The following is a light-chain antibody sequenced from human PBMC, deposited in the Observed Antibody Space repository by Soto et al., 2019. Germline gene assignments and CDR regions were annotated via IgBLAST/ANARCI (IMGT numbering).Light chain of an antibody. CDR2: GAS. Sequence: EIVMTQSPATLSVSQGERGTISCRASQRVSSNLSWYQQKPGQAPRLLSYGASTRATGIPARFRGSRSVTELTLTICSRRSEDFAGYYCQQDNNWPWTLGQVTKVEIK. CDR1: QRVSSN. CDR3: QQDNNWPWT. J-gene: IGKJ1*01. V-gene: IGKV3-15*01.